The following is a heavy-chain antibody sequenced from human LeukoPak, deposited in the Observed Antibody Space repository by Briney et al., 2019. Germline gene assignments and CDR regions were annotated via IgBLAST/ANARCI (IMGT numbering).Heavy chain of an antibody. CDR3: TTTAGYNYSQY. CDR2: LYIGGNT. J-gene: IGHJ4*02. Sequence: GGSLRLSCAASGLIVSNNYMNWVRQAPGKGLEWVSALYIGGNTYYADSVRGRFTISRDNSKNTLYLQMNSLRAEDTAIYYCTTTAGYNYSQYWGQGTLVTVSS. D-gene: IGHD5-18*01. CDR1: GLIVSNNY. V-gene: IGHV3-53*01.